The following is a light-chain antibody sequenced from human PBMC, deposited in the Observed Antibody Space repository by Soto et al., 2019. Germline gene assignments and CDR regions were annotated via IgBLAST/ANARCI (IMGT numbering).Light chain of an antibody. CDR3: QQYKSYSPHT. Sequence: DIQMTQSPSTLSASVGDRATITCRASQSISSWLAWYQQKPGKAPKLLIYDASSLESGVPSRFSGSGSGTEFTLTISSLQPDDFATYYCQQYKSYSPHTFGQGTKLEIK. J-gene: IGKJ2*01. V-gene: IGKV1-5*01. CDR1: QSISSW. CDR2: DAS.